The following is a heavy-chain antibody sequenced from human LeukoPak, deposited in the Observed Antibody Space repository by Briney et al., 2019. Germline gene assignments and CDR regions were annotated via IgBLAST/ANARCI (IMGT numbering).Heavy chain of an antibody. CDR1: GFTISSHG. CDR2: IAYHGNTE. Sequence: PGGSLRLSCVVSGFTISSHGMHWVRQAPGKGPEWVAMIAYHGNTEYYGDSVKGRFTISRDNSKNTLYLQMDSLRAEDTAVYHCAKDWGSGGWYNYFDPWGQGTLVTVSS. D-gene: IGHD6-19*01. V-gene: IGHV3-30*02. CDR3: AKDWGSGGWYNYFDP. J-gene: IGHJ5*02.